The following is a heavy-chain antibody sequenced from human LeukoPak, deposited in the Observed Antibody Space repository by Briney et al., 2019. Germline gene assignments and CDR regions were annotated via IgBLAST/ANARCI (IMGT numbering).Heavy chain of an antibody. D-gene: IGHD4-23*01. V-gene: IGHV3-15*01. CDR2: IKNKNDGGTT. J-gene: IGHJ3*02. CDR3: ATSPLRWSLTFDI. CDR1: GFTFSSAW. Sequence: AGGSLRLSCAASGFTFSSAWMSWVRQAPGKGLGWVGRIKNKNDGGTTDYAAPVKGRFTISRDDSNNTLYLQMNSLKTEDTAMYYCATSPLRWSLTFDIWGRGTMVTVSS.